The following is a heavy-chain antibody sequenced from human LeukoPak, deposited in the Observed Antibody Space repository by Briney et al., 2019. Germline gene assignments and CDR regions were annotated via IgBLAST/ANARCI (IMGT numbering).Heavy chain of an antibody. CDR3: AKSRDGYNSAADY. J-gene: IGHJ4*02. D-gene: IGHD5-24*01. V-gene: IGHV3-23*01. CDR1: GFTFSSYA. CDR2: ITGSGGST. Sequence: GGSLRLSCAASGFTFSSYAMSWVPQAPGKGLEWVSAITGSGGSTYYADSVKGRFTISRDNSKNTLYLQMNSLRAEDTAVYYCAKSRDGYNSAADYWGQGTLVTVSS.